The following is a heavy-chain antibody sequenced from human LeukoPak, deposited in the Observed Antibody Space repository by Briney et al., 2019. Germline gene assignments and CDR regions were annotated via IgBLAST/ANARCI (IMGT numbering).Heavy chain of an antibody. J-gene: IGHJ4*02. D-gene: IGHD1-1*01. V-gene: IGHV4-34*01. CDR1: GGSISSYY. Sequence: PSETLSLTCTVSGGSISSYYWSWIRQPPGKGLEWIGEINHSGSTNYNPSLKSRVTISVDTSKNQFSLKLSSVTAADTAVYYCARRRGYNWNGLDYWGQGTLVTVSS. CDR3: ARRRGYNWNGLDY. CDR2: INHSGST.